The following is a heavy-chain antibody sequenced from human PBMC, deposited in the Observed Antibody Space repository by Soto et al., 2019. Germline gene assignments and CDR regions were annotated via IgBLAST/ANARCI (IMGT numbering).Heavy chain of an antibody. CDR2: ISYTGSTI. CDR3: APMGV. CDR1: GFTFSAFG. V-gene: IGHV3-48*01. J-gene: IGHJ6*02. Sequence: GGSLRLSCVASGFTFSAFGMHWVRQTPGKGLEWVSYISYTGSTIYYADSVKGRFTISRDNSKNTLYLQMSSLRADDTAVYYCAPMGVWGQGTTVTVSS.